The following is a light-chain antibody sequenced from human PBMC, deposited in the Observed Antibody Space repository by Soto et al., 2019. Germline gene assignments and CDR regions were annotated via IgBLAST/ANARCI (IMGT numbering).Light chain of an antibody. Sequence: QSALTQPASVSGSPRQSITISCTGTSSDVGGYNYVSWYQQHPRKTPKLLIFDVSNRPSGVSNRFSGSKSGNTASLTISGLQAEDEADYYCSSYTSSDTLVIFGGGTKLTVL. CDR3: SSYTSSDTLVI. CDR1: SSDVGGYNY. J-gene: IGLJ2*01. CDR2: DVS. V-gene: IGLV2-14*03.